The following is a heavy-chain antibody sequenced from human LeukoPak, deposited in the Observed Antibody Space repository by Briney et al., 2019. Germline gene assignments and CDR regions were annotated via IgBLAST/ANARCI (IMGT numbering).Heavy chain of an antibody. Sequence: HPGGSLRLSCEASGFIFSKYCMSWVRQAPGKGPEWVANMKQDGSEKFYMDSVKGRFTISRDNANNSLYLQMNSLRAEDTAVYYCAKVGSIVGATRVDYWGQGTLVTVSS. J-gene: IGHJ4*02. D-gene: IGHD1-26*01. V-gene: IGHV3-7*01. CDR1: GFIFSKYC. CDR2: MKQDGSEK. CDR3: AKVGSIVGATRVDY.